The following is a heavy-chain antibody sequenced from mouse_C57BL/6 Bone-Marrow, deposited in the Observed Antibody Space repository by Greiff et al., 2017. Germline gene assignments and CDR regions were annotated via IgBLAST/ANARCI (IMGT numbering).Heavy chain of an antibody. Sequence: VQLKESGAELVRPGASVKLSCTASGFNIKDDYMHWVKQRPEKGLEWIGWIDPENGDTEYASKFQGKATITADTSSNTAYLQLSSLTSEDTAVYYCTTGDYDGFAYWGQGTLVTVSA. D-gene: IGHD2-4*01. CDR1: GFNIKDDY. V-gene: IGHV14-4*01. J-gene: IGHJ3*01. CDR3: TTGDYDGFAY. CDR2: IDPENGDT.